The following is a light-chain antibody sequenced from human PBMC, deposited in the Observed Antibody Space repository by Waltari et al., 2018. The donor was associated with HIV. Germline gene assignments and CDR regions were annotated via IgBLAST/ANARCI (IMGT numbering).Light chain of an antibody. CDR2: GDT. V-gene: IGLV3-9*01. CDR3: QVWDKNTGI. CDR1: GIGRKS. Sequence: SYELTQPLSVSVALGQTAKVPCGGGGIGRKSGQWYQQKPGQAPVLVIYGDTNRPSGIPERFSGSNSGNTATLSISSAQAGDEADYYCQVWDKNTGIFGTGTKVTVL. J-gene: IGLJ1*01.